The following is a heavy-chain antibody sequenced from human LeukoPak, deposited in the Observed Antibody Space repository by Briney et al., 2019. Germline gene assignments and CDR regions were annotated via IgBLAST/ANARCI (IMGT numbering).Heavy chain of an antibody. V-gene: IGHV1-2*02. Sequence: ASVKVSCKASGYTFTGYYMHWVRQAPGQGLEWMGWINPNSGGTNYAQKFQGRVTMTRDTSISTAYMELSRLRSDDTAVYYCARDLYYYDSSGQVDYWGQGTLVTVS. D-gene: IGHD3-22*01. J-gene: IGHJ4*02. CDR2: INPNSGGT. CDR3: ARDLYYYDSSGQVDY. CDR1: GYTFTGYY.